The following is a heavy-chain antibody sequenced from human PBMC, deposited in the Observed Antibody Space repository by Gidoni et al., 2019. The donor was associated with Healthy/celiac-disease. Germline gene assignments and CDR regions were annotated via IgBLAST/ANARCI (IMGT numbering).Heavy chain of an antibody. V-gene: IGHV3-48*02. CDR3: ARGSSGYYPHYYYYGMDV. Sequence: EVQLVESGGGLVQPGGSLRLSCAASGFTFSSYSMNWVRQAPGKGLELVSYISSSSSTIYYADSVKGRFTISRDNAKNSLYLQMNSLRDEDTAVYYCARGSSGYYPHYYYYGMDVWGQGTTVTVSS. CDR2: ISSSSSTI. CDR1: GFTFSSYS. D-gene: IGHD3-22*01. J-gene: IGHJ6*02.